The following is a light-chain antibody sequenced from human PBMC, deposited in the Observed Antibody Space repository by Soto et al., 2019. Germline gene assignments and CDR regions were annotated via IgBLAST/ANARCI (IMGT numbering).Light chain of an antibody. J-gene: IGKJ5*01. Sequence: EIVLTQSPATLSLSRGGRANRCCRASQFIDRYLAWYRQIPGQAPRLLIYDASNRATGIPDRFSGGGSGTDFTLTISSLEPEDFAVYYCQQRSNLPPTFGQGTRLETK. CDR2: DAS. CDR1: QFIDRY. CDR3: QQRSNLPPT. V-gene: IGKV3-11*01.